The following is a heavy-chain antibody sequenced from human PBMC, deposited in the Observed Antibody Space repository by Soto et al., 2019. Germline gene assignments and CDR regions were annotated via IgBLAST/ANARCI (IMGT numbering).Heavy chain of an antibody. CDR3: AIAAGLAYCGGDCSIYAFDI. J-gene: IGHJ3*02. Sequence: ASVKVSCKASGYTFTGYYMHWVRQAPGQGLEWMGWINPNSGGTNYAQKFQGWVTMTRDTSISTAYMELSRLRSDDTAVYYCAIAAGLAYCGGDCSIYAFDIWGQGTMVTVSS. CDR1: GYTFTGYY. D-gene: IGHD2-21*02. CDR2: INPNSGGT. V-gene: IGHV1-2*04.